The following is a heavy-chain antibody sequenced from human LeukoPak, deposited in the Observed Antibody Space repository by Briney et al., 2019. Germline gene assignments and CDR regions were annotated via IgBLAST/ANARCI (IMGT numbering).Heavy chain of an antibody. CDR2: ISAYNGNT. D-gene: IGHD3-3*01. J-gene: IGHJ3*02. V-gene: IGHV1-18*01. CDR1: GYTFTSYG. Sequence: ASVKVSCKASGYTFTSYGISWGRQAPGQGLEWMGWISAYNGNTNYAQKLQGRVTMTTDTSTSTAYMELRSLRSDDTAVYYCARDLNDFWSGPDAFDIWGQGTMVTVSS. CDR3: ARDLNDFWSGPDAFDI.